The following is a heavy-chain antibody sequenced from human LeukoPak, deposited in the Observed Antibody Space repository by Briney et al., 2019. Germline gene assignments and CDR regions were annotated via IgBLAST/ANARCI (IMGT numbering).Heavy chain of an antibody. J-gene: IGHJ6*03. CDR1: GGSIPSYY. CDR2: IYTSGSI. CDR3: ARRGSISSRSYYYFYMDV. Sequence: PSETLSLTCTVSGGSIPSYYWSWIRQPPGKGLEWIGDIYTSGSINYNPSLKSRVTLSVDTSKNRFPLKLSSVTAADTAVYYCARRGSISSRSYYYFYMDVWGKGTTVTVSS. D-gene: IGHD6-13*01. V-gene: IGHV4-4*09.